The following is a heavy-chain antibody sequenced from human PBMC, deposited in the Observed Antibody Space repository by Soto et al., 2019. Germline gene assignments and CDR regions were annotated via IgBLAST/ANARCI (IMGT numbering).Heavy chain of an antibody. V-gene: IGHV4-31*11. Sequence: QVQLQGSGPGLVKPSQTLSLTCAVSGGSISSGGSYWNWIRQHPGKGLEWIGSISYSGSTYYNPSLKSRVTISVETSKNQFSLKLSSVTAADTAVYYCARGVMGVVDAIPLYVWGQGTLVTVSS. CDR3: ARGVMGVVDAIPLYV. CDR2: ISYSGST. D-gene: IGHD2-8*02. CDR1: GGSISSGGSY. J-gene: IGHJ4*02.